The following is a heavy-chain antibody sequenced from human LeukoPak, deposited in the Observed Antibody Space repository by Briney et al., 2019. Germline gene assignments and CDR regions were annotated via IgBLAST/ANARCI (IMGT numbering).Heavy chain of an antibody. CDR2: ISYDGSNK. D-gene: IGHD3-10*01. CDR1: GFTFSSYG. Sequence: GGSLRLSCAASGFTFSSYGMHWVRQAPGKGLEWVAVISYDGSNKYYADSVKGRFTISRDNSKNTLYLQMNSLRAEDTAVYYCAKAGHYGSGSYPTDYRGQGTLVTVSS. J-gene: IGHJ4*02. CDR3: AKAGHYGSGSYPTDY. V-gene: IGHV3-30*18.